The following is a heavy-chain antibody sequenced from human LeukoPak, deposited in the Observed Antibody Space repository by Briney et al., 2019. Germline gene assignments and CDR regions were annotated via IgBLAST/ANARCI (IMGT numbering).Heavy chain of an antibody. CDR1: GGSISSSGYY. Sequence: SETLSLTCTVSGGSISSSGYYWSWIRQPPGKGLEWIGEINHSGSTNYNPSLKSRVTISVDTSKNQFSLKLSSVTAADTAVYYCARVRDCSSTSCYTLRPRGQGTLVTVSS. V-gene: IGHV4-39*07. D-gene: IGHD2-2*02. CDR2: INHSGST. J-gene: IGHJ4*02. CDR3: ARVRDCSSTSCYTLRP.